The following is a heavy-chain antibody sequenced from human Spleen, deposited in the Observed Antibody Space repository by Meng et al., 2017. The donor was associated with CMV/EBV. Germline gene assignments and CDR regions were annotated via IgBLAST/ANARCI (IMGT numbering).Heavy chain of an antibody. CDR2: IIPILGIA. J-gene: IGHJ5*02. Sequence: SVKVSCKASGYTFTGYYIHWVRQAPGQGLEWMGGIIPILGIANYAQKFQGRVTITADKSTSTAYMELSSLRSEDTAVYYCARGGLGYFAARQSGGWFDPWGQGTLVTVSS. V-gene: IGHV1-69*10. D-gene: IGHD6-6*01. CDR3: ARGGLGYFAARQSGGWFDP. CDR1: GYTFTGYY.